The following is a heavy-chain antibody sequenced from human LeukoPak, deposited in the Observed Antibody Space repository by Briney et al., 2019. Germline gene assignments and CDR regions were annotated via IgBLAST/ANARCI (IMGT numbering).Heavy chain of an antibody. CDR1: GFTFSIYW. CDR2: IKQDGSEK. D-gene: IGHD6-13*01. J-gene: IGHJ4*02. V-gene: IGHV3-7*01. CDR3: AKGRKYSSSWYGSLDY. Sequence: GGSLRLSCAASGFTFSIYWMSWVRQAPGKGLEWVANIKQDGSEKYYVDSVKGRFTISRDNAKNSLYLQMNSLRAEDTAVYYCAKGRKYSSSWYGSLDYWGQGTLVTVSS.